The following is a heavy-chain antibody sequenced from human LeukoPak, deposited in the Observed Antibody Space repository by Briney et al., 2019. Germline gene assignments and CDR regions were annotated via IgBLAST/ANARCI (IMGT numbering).Heavy chain of an antibody. V-gene: IGHV4-39*01. CDR1: GDSISSTTYF. Sequence: PSETLSLTCVVSGDSISSTTYFWGWIRQPPGKGLEYIGTMHYSGGSDYNPSLKSRVTISVDTSKNHFSLKLTSVTAADTAVYYCACSGTYMIVAGAFDIWGQGTMVTVSS. D-gene: IGHD3-10*02. CDR2: MHYSGGS. CDR3: ACSGTYMIVAGAFDI. J-gene: IGHJ3*02.